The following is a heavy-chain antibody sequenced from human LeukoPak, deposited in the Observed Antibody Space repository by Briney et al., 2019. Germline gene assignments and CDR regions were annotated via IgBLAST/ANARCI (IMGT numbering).Heavy chain of an antibody. CDR3: AREGTYYFDY. Sequence: GGSLRLSCAASGFTFSSYGMHWVRQAPGKGLEWVAFIRYDGSNKYYADSVKGRFTISRDNSKNTLYLQMNSLRAEDTAVYYCAREGTYYFDYWGQGTLVTVSS. V-gene: IGHV3-30*02. D-gene: IGHD3-10*01. CDR2: IRYDGSNK. J-gene: IGHJ4*02. CDR1: GFTFSSYG.